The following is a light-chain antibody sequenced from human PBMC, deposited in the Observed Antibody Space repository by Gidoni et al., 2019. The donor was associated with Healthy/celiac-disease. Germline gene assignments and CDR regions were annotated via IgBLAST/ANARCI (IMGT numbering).Light chain of an antibody. J-gene: IGKJ4*01. V-gene: IGKV1-33*01. CDR3: QQYDNLPLT. CDR2: DAS. Sequence: DIQMTPSPSSLSASAGDRVTITCQASQDISNYLNWYQQKPGKAPKLLIYDASKLETGVPSRFSGSGSGTDFTFTISSLQPEDIATYYCQQYDNLPLTFGGGTKVEIK. CDR1: QDISNY.